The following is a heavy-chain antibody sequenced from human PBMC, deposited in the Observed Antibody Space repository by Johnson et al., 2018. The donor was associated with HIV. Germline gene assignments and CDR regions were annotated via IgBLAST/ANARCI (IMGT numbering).Heavy chain of an antibody. CDR3: ARVPGSRAGDAFDV. Sequence: VQLVESGGGVVRPGGSLRLSCAASGFTFDDHGMSWVRQAPGKGLEWVSAISGSGGSTYYAASVKGRFTISRDNSKNTLYLHMKSLRVEDTALYYCARVPGSRAGDAFDVWGTGTMVTVSS. CDR1: GFTFDDHG. V-gene: IGHV3-23*04. J-gene: IGHJ3*01. CDR2: ISGSGGST. D-gene: IGHD1-1*01.